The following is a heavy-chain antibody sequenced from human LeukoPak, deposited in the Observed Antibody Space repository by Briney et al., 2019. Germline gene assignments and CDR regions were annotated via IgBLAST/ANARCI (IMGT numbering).Heavy chain of an antibody. D-gene: IGHD3-22*01. V-gene: IGHV3-23*01. J-gene: IGHJ4*02. CDR1: GFTFSSYA. Sequence: GGSLRLSCAASGFTFSSYAMSWVRKAPGKGLEWVSAISGSGGSTYYADSVKGRFTISRDNSKNTLYLQMNSLRAEDTAVYYCAKCSPGYYDSSGYYYRGWGQGTLVTVSS. CDR3: AKCSPGYYDSSGYYYRG. CDR2: ISGSGGST.